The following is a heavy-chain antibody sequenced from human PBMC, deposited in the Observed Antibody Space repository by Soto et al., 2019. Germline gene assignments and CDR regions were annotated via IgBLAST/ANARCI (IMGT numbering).Heavy chain of an antibody. CDR2: ISAYNGNT. Sequence: RASVKVSCKASGYTFTSYGISWVRQAPGQGLEWMGWISAYNGNTNYAQKLQGRVTMTTDTSTTTAYMELRSLRSDDTAVYYCARDTNYYDSSGYPDYWGQGTLVTVSS. CDR3: ARDTNYYDSSGYPDY. J-gene: IGHJ4*02. CDR1: GYTFTSYG. V-gene: IGHV1-18*01. D-gene: IGHD3-22*01.